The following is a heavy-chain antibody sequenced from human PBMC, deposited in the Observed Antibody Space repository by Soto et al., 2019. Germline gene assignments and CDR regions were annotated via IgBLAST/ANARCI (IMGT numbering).Heavy chain of an antibody. Sequence: SETLSLTCIVSGGSISSYCWTWIRQPPGKGLEWIGYIDYSGSTNYNPSLKSRVTISVDTSKNQFSLKLSSVTAADTAVYYCARRYSSVGYYGMDVWGQGTTVTVSS. CDR1: GGSISSYC. J-gene: IGHJ6*02. CDR3: ARRYSSVGYYGMDV. V-gene: IGHV4-59*08. D-gene: IGHD6-19*01. CDR2: IDYSGST.